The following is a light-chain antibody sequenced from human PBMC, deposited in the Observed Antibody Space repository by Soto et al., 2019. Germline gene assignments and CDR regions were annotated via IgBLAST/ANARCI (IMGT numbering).Light chain of an antibody. CDR1: ALPKKN. CDR3: YSTDSSNSLGV. Sequence: SYELTQPPSVSVSPGQTARITCYGDALPKKNAYWYQQRSGQAPVLVIYGDNKRPSGIPERFSVSSSGTVATLTISGAQVEDEADYFCYSTDSSNSLGVFGGGTKLTVL. J-gene: IGLJ2*01. CDR2: GDN. V-gene: IGLV3-10*01.